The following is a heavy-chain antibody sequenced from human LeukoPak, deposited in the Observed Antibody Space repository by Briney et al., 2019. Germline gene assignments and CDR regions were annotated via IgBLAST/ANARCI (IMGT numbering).Heavy chain of an antibody. V-gene: IGHV1-69*04. D-gene: IGHD5-18*01. CDR2: IIPILGIA. J-gene: IGHJ4*02. CDR3: ARSGLDTAMVVRDSFDY. Sequence: ASVKVSCKASGGTFSSYAISWVRQAPGQGLEWMGRIIPILGIANYAQKFQGRVTITADKSTSTAYMELSSLRSEDTAVYYCARSGLDTAMVVRDSFDYWGQGTLVTVSS. CDR1: GGTFSSYA.